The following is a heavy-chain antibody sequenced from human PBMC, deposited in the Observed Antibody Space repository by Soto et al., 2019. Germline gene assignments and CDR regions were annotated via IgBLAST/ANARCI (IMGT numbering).Heavy chain of an antibody. CDR1: GFTFSSYA. D-gene: IGHD7-27*01. Sequence: EVQLLESGGGLVQPGGSLRLSCAASGFTFSSYAMSWVRQAPGKGLEWVASISASDGSTRYADSVKGRFIVSRDNSKTTLSLQMHRLKVENTAVYNCAKRNWGASTGRELFDLWGQGTLVTVSS. J-gene: IGHJ4*02. CDR2: ISASDGST. V-gene: IGHV3-23*01. CDR3: AKRNWGASTGRELFDL.